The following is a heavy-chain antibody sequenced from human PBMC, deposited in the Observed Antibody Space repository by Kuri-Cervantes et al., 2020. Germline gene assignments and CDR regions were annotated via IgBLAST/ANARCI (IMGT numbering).Heavy chain of an antibody. CDR1: GGSISGYY. D-gene: IGHD3-10*01. J-gene: IGHJ6*02. CDR2: ISYSGNT. V-gene: IGHV4-59*13. Sequence: GSLRLSCTVSGGSISGYYWSWIRQPPGKGLEWIGYISYSGNTNYNPSLKSRDTNSVDTSKNQFSLKLSSVTAADAAVYYCARYKPVRGVLYGMDVWGQGTTVTVSS. CDR3: ARYKPVRGVLYGMDV.